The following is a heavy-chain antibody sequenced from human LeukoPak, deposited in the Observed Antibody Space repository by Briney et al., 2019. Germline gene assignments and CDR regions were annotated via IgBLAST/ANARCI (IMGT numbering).Heavy chain of an antibody. CDR2: ISNSGGDT. CDR1: GFTFSSYA. V-gene: IGHV3-23*01. Sequence: GGSLRLSCAASGFTFSSYAMSWVRQAPGKGLEWVAAISNSGGDTFYSDSGKGRFTIAGDNSKNTLYLQMNSLRVDDTAVYYCAQQLGYCSGGTCYFTYWGQGTLVTVSS. D-gene: IGHD2-15*01. CDR3: AQQLGYCSGGTCYFTY. J-gene: IGHJ1*01.